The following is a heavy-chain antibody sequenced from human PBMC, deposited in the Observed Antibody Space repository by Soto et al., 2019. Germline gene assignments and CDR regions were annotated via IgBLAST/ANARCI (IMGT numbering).Heavy chain of an antibody. V-gene: IGHV4-34*01. J-gene: IGHJ5*02. Sequence: PSETLSLTCAVYGGSFSGYYWSWIRQPPGKGLEWIGEINHSGSTNYNPSLKSRVTISVDTSKNQFSLKLSSVTAADTAVYYCARAKRRPWFDPWGQGTLVTVAS. CDR2: INHSGST. CDR1: GGSFSGYY. D-gene: IGHD1-1*01. CDR3: ARAKRRPWFDP.